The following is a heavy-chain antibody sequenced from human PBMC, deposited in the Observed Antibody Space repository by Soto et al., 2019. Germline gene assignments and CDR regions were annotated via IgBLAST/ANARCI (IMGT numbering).Heavy chain of an antibody. CDR3: ARGRHSITRAYYFDY. J-gene: IGHJ4*02. D-gene: IGHD3-3*01. Sequence: SVKVSCKASGGTFSSYTISWVRQAPGQGLEWMGRIIPILGIANYAQKFQGRVTITADNSTSTAYMELSSLRSEDTAVYYCARGRHSITRAYYFDYWGQGTLVTVSS. CDR2: IIPILGIA. CDR1: GGTFSSYT. V-gene: IGHV1-69*02.